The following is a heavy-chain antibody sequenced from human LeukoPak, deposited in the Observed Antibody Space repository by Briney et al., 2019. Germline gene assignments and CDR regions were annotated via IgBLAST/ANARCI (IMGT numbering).Heavy chain of an antibody. CDR3: ARSFYDILIGYYQYFDY. CDR1: GFTFDNYA. Sequence: GGSLRLSCAASGFTFDNYAMYWVRQAPGKGLEWVSVIYRDGSSYYAESVKGRFTISRDNSKNTLYIQMNSLRAEDTAVYYCARSFYDILIGYYQYFDYWGQGTLVTVSS. V-gene: IGHV3-66*01. CDR2: IYRDGSS. D-gene: IGHD3-9*01. J-gene: IGHJ4*02.